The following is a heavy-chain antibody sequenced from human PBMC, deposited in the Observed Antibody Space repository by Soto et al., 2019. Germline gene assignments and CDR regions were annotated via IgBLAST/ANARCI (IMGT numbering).Heavy chain of an antibody. J-gene: IGHJ4*01. D-gene: IGHD6-13*01. CDR2: ISGSGGST. Sequence: RISKNKRKGLEWVSAISGSGGSTYYADSVKGRFTISRDNSKNTLYLQMNSLRAEDTAVYYCAKKVAAAGTGKLFDYWGHGTTVIVFS. V-gene: IGHV3-23*01. CDR3: AKKVAAAGTGKLFDY.